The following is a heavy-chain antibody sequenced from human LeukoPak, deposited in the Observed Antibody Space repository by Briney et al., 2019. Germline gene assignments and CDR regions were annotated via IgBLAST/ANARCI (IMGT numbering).Heavy chain of an antibody. CDR1: GGSISSYY. V-gene: IGHV4-59*08. D-gene: IGHD1-1*01. CDR3: ARHSTASGYLNYFDY. Sequence: SETLSLTCTVSGGSISSYYWSWIRQPPGKGLEWIGYIYYSGSTNYNPSLKSRVTISVDTSKNQFSLKLSSVTAADTAVYYCARHSTASGYLNYFDYWGLGTLVTVSS. J-gene: IGHJ4*02. CDR2: IYYSGST.